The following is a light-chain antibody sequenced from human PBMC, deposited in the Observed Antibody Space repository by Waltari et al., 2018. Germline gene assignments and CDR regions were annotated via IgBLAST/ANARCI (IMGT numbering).Light chain of an antibody. J-gene: IGKJ5*01. CDR1: QSVSSSY. CDR3: QLSRA. CDR2: GAS. Sequence: EIVLTQSPGTLSLSPGERATLSCRASQSVSSSYFAWYQQKPGQAPRLLIYGASSRATGIPDRFSGSGSGTDFTLTISRLEPEDFAVYYCQLSRAFGQGTRLEIK. V-gene: IGKV3-20*01.